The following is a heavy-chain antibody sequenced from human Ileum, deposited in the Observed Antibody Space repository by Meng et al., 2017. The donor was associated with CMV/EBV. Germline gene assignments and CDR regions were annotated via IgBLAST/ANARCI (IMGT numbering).Heavy chain of an antibody. D-gene: IGHD2-8*01. V-gene: IGHV1-69*05. Sequence: CKAAGSTLTSYAVSWVRQAPGQGLEWVGQIIPLSGTTNYAQRFQDRVTITTDESTTAVYMELSGLRSDDTAVYYCARAGVGGAAFVDFWGQGNLVTVS. CDR1: GSTLTSYA. CDR3: ARAGVGGAAFVDF. J-gene: IGHJ4*02. CDR2: IIPLSGTT.